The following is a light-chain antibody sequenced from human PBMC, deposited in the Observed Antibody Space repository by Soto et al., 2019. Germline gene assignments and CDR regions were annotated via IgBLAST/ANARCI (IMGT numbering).Light chain of an antibody. CDR3: CSYAGSSNLVT. V-gene: IGLV2-23*01. CDR2: EAS. CDR1: SSDVGRYNL. J-gene: IGLJ2*01. Sequence: QSALSQPASVSGSPGQSITISCTRSSSDVGRYNLVSWYQHHPGKAPKLIIYEASKRPSGVSNRFSGSKSGNTASLTISGLQAEDEADYHCCSYAGSSNLVTFGGGTKLTVL.